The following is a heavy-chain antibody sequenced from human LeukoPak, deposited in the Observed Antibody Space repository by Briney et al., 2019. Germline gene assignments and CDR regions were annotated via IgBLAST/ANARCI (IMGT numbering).Heavy chain of an antibody. D-gene: IGHD6-13*01. CDR1: GYSISSGYY. CDR3: ARGYSSSWYYNWFDP. V-gene: IGHV4-38-2*02. Sequence: PSETLSLTCTVSGYSISSGYYWGWIRQPPGKGLEWIGSIYHSGSTYYNPSLKSRVTISVDTSTNQFSLKLSSVTATDTALYYCARGYSSSWYYNWFDPWGQGTLVTVSS. J-gene: IGHJ5*02. CDR2: IYHSGST.